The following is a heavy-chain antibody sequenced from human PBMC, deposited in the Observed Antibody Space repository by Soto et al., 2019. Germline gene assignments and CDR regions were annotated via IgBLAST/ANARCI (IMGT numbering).Heavy chain of an antibody. D-gene: IGHD1-7*01. Sequence: EVQLAESGGGMVQPGGSLRLSCVASGFTFSSYDMHWVRQAPGTGLEYVSSIRSNGGTTYYGNSVKGRFTISRDTSKNSLYLLMGSLRAEDTAVYYCVGQVSANYDYWGQGTLVTVYS. V-gene: IGHV3-64*01. CDR2: IRSNGGTT. CDR3: VGQVSANYDY. CDR1: GFTFSSYD. J-gene: IGHJ4*01.